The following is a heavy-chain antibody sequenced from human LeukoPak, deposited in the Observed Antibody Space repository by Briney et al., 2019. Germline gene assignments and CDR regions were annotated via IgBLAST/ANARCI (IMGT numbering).Heavy chain of an antibody. CDR1: GFTFSSYW. CDR3: ARVRGYSYYGGYYYYMDV. Sequence: GGPLRLSCAASGFTFSSYWMHWVRQAPGKGLVWVSRINSDGSSTSYADSVKGRFTISRDNAKNTLYLQMNSLRAEDTAVYYCARVRGYSYYGGYYYYMDVWGKGTTVTVSS. D-gene: IGHD5-18*01. V-gene: IGHV3-74*01. J-gene: IGHJ6*03. CDR2: INSDGSST.